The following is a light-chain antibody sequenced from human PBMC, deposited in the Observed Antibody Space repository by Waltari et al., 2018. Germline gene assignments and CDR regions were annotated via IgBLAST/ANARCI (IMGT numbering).Light chain of an antibody. CDR2: GTS. V-gene: IGKV1-12*01. J-gene: IGKJ5*01. CDR3: QQANSFPIT. CDR1: QGISRW. Sequence: DIQMTQSPSSVSASVGDRVTITCRASQGISRWLAWYQQKPGKAPKLLIYGTSNLQSGVPSRFSGSGSGTHFTLTVSSLQPEDFAIYYCQQANSFPITFGQGTQLEIK.